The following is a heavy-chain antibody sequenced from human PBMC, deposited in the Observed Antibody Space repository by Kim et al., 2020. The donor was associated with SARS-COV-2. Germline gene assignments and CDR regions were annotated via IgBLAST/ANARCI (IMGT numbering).Heavy chain of an antibody. CDR3: ARNYGSGRPGTGY. J-gene: IGHJ4*02. CDR1: GFTFSSYS. CDR2: ISSSSSYI. Sequence: GGSLRLSCAASGFTFSSYSMNWVRQAPGKGLEWVSSISSSSSYIYYADSVKGRFTISRDNAKNSLYLQMNSLRAEDTAVYYCARNYGSGRPGTGYWGQGTLVTVSS. V-gene: IGHV3-21*01. D-gene: IGHD3-10*01.